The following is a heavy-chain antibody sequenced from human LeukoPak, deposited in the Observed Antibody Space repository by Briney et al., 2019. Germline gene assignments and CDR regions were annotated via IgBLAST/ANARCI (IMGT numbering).Heavy chain of an antibody. V-gene: IGHV3-7*01. CDR2: IKQDGSEK. CDR3: ARDVEDIVVVPAAKDGYYYYYMDV. D-gene: IGHD2-2*01. CDR1: GFTFSSYW. J-gene: IGHJ6*03. Sequence: GGSLRLSCAASGFTFSSYWVSWVRQAPGKGLEWVANIKQDGSEKYYVDSVKGRLTISRDNAKNSLYLQMNSLRAEDTAVYYCARDVEDIVVVPAAKDGYYYYYMDVWGKGTTVTVSS.